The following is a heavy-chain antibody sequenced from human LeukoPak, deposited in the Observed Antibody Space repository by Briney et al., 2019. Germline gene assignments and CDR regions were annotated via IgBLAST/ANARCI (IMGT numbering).Heavy chain of an antibody. CDR3: ARDQGYYYYMDV. CDR1: GFTFSSYW. V-gene: IGHV3-7*01. Sequence: GGSLRLSCAASGFTFSSYWMSWVRHAPGKGLEWVANIKQDGSEKYYVDSVKGRFTISRDNAKNSPYLQMNSLRAEDTAVYYCARDQGYYYYMDVWGKGTTVTVSS. CDR2: IKQDGSEK. J-gene: IGHJ6*03.